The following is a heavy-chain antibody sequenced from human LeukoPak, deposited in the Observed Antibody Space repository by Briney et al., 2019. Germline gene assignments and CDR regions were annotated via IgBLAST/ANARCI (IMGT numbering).Heavy chain of an antibody. CDR1: GDSITSYY. D-gene: IGHD3-10*01. CDR2: IYYTGST. V-gene: IGHV4-59*01. J-gene: IGHJ4*02. CDR3: ARGIGLAMVRGVIGFDY. Sequence: SETLSLTCTVSGDSITSYYWSWIRQPPGKGLEWIGYIYYTGSTNHNPSLKSRVTISIDSSKNQFSLKLSSVTAADTAVYYCARGIGLAMVRGVIGFDYWGQGTLVTVSS.